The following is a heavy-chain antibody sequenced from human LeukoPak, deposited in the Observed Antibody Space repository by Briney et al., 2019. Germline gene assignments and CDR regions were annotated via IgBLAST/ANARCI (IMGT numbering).Heavy chain of an antibody. CDR1: GFSFSTSE. J-gene: IGHJ3*02. CDR3: VREDNFDALDI. Sequence: GGSLRLSCAASGFSFSTSEMTWVRQAPGKGLEWIAYVASGSTPIYYADSVRGRFTTSRDNARNSLFLQMTSLRAGDTALYYCVREDNFDALDIWGRGTMVTVSS. V-gene: IGHV3-48*03. D-gene: IGHD1-20*01. CDR2: VASGSTPI.